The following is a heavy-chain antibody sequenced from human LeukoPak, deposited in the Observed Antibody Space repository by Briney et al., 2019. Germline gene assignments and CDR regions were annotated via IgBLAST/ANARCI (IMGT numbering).Heavy chain of an antibody. CDR1: GFSIMNSA. V-gene: IGHV3-23*01. Sequence: GGSLRLSCAASGFSIMNSAMNWVRQAPGKELEWVPAINGTAIDTDYADSVKGRFTISRDNSKNTLYLQMNSLRAEDTAVYYCAKEPATRWLATFDYWGQGTLVTVSS. J-gene: IGHJ4*02. CDR2: INGTAIDT. D-gene: IGHD6-19*01. CDR3: AKEPATRWLATFDY.